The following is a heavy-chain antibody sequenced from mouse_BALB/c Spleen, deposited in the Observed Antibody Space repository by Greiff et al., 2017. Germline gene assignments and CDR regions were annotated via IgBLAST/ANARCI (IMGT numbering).Heavy chain of an antibody. J-gene: IGHJ1*01. D-gene: IGHD2-10*01. CDR2: IYPGDGDT. V-gene: IGHV1-80*01. Sequence: VQLQESGAELVRPGSSVKISCKASGYAFSSYWMNWVKQRPGQGLEWIGQIYPGDGDTNYNGKFKGKATLTADKSSSTAYMQLSSLTSEDSAVYFCARSLLDWYFDVWGAGTTVTVSS. CDR3: ARSLLDWYFDV. CDR1: GYAFSSYW.